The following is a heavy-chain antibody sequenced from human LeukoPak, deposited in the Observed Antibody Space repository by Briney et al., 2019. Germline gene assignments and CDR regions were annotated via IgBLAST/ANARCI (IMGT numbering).Heavy chain of an antibody. CDR1: GGSISSGGYY. J-gene: IGHJ4*02. D-gene: IGHD1-26*01. Sequence: PSETLSLTCAVSGGSISSGGYYWSWIRQPPGKGLEWIGEINHSGSTNYNPSLKSRVTISVDTSKNQFSLKLSSVTAADTAVYYCARHQSGIVGAGEIDYWGQGTLVTVSS. CDR3: ARHQSGIVGAGEIDY. V-gene: IGHV4-39*01. CDR2: INHSGST.